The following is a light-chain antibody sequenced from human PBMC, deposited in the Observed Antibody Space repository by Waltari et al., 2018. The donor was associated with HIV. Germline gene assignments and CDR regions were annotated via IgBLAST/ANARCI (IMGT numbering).Light chain of an antibody. CDR1: QSVLYSSNNKNY. V-gene: IGKV4-1*01. CDR3: QQYYSTPPA. J-gene: IGKJ2*01. CDR2: WAS. Sequence: DIVMTQSPDSLVVSLGERATINYKSSQSVLYSSNNKNYLAWYQQKPGQPPKLLIYWASTRESGVPDRFSGSGSGTDFTLTISSLQAEDVAVYYCQQYYSTPPAFGQGTKLEIK.